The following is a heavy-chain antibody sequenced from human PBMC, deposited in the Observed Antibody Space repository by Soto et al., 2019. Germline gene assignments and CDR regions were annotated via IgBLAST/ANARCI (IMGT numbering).Heavy chain of an antibody. CDR3: ARDPNLSLELGGGDDY. CDR2: ISSSGSTI. CDR1: GFTFSDYY. V-gene: IGHV3-11*01. D-gene: IGHD3-16*01. J-gene: IGHJ4*02. Sequence: QVQLVESGGGLVKPGGSLRLSCAASGFTFSDYYMSWIRQAPGKGLEWVSYISSSGSTIYYADSVKGRFTFSRENAKNSRYRQIDSLGAEDMGVYYCARDPNLSLELGGGDDYWGQGTLVTVSS.